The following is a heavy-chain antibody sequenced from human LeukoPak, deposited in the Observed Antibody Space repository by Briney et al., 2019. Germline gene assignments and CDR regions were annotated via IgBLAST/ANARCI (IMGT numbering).Heavy chain of an antibody. V-gene: IGHV3-33*01. CDR1: GFTFSSYV. Sequence: GGSLRLSCAASGFTFSSYVMHWVRQAPGKGLEWVAVIWYSGSSKYYADSVRGRLTVSRDNFNNTLYLQMTSLRAEDTAVYYCARVVEQREFESWGPGTLVTVSS. J-gene: IGHJ4*02. CDR3: ARVVEQREFES. D-gene: IGHD1/OR15-1a*01. CDR2: IWYSGSSK.